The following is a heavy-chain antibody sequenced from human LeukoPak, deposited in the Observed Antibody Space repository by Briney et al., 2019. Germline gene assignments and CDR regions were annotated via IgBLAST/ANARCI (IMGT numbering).Heavy chain of an antibody. Sequence: SDTLSPTCTVSGGPISSSSYYWGWIRQPPGKGLEWIGSIYYSGSTYYNPSLKSRVTISVDTSKNQFSLKLSSVTAADTAVYYCARILKQWLVFPDYWGQGTLVTVSS. CDR3: ARILKQWLVFPDY. V-gene: IGHV4-39*01. D-gene: IGHD6-19*01. CDR2: IYYSGST. J-gene: IGHJ4*02. CDR1: GGPISSSSYY.